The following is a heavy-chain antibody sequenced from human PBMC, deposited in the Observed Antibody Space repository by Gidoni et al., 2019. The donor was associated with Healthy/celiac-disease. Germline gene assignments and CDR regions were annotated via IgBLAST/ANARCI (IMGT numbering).Heavy chain of an antibody. CDR1: GYSFTSYW. CDR3: ARPSELAGLRWLHLDAFDI. V-gene: IGHV5-51*01. Sequence: EVQLVQSGAEVKKPGESLKISCKGSGYSFTSYWIGWVRQMPGQGLDWMGIIYPGDSDTRYSPSFQGQVTISADKSISTAYLQWSSLKASDTAMYYCARPSELAGLRWLHLDAFDIWGQGTMVTVSS. J-gene: IGHJ3*02. D-gene: IGHD5-12*01. CDR2: IYPGDSDT.